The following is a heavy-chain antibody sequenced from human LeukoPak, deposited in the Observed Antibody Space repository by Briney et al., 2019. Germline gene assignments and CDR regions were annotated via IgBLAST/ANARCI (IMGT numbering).Heavy chain of an antibody. CDR2: IIPIFGIA. CDR1: GGTFSSYA. Sequence: SVKLSCKASGGTFSSYAISWVRQAPGQGLEWMGRIIPIFGIANYAQKFQGRVTITADKSTSTAYMELSSLRSEDTAVYYCARDGDGYPSGNWFDPWGQGTLVTVSS. D-gene: IGHD5-24*01. J-gene: IGHJ5*02. CDR3: ARDGDGYPSGNWFDP. V-gene: IGHV1-69*04.